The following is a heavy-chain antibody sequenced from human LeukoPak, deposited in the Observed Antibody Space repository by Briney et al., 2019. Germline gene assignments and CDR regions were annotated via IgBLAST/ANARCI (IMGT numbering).Heavy chain of an antibody. CDR2: IKEDGSEK. V-gene: IGHV3-7*01. Sequence: GGSLRLSCVASGLTFSVYWMSWVRQAPGKGLEWVANIKEDGSEKYYVDSVKGRFTISRDNAKNSLYLQMSSLRVEDTAVYYCARGGSWFAPWGQGTLVTVSS. CDR1: GLTFSVYW. J-gene: IGHJ5*02. CDR3: ARGGSWFAP. D-gene: IGHD3-10*01.